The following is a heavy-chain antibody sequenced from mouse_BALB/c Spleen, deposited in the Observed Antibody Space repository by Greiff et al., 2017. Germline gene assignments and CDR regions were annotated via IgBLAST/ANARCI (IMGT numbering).Heavy chain of an antibody. D-gene: IGHD2-1*01. V-gene: IGHV14-3*02. CDR3: ARRGYGNHYAMDY. CDR2: IDPANGNT. Sequence: EVKLQESGAELVKPGASVKLSCTASGFNIKDTYMHWVKQRPEQGLEWIGRIDPANGNTKYDPKFQGKATITADTSSNTAYLQLSSLTSEDTAVYYCARRGYGNHYAMDYWGQGTSVTVSS. CDR1: GFNIKDTY. J-gene: IGHJ4*01.